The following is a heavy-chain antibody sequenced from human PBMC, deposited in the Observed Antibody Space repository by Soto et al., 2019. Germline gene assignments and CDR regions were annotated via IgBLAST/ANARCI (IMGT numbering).Heavy chain of an antibody. V-gene: IGHV1-3*05. Sequence: QVQLVQSGVEEKKPGASVKVSCKASGYTFTNYAMHWVRQAPGQRLEWMGWINAGNGNTKYSQKFQGRVTITRDTSASTVYMELSSLRSEDTAVYYCARVSGYYLPDYWGQGTLVTVSS. J-gene: IGHJ4*02. CDR2: INAGNGNT. CDR1: GYTFTNYA. D-gene: IGHD5-12*01. CDR3: ARVSGYYLPDY.